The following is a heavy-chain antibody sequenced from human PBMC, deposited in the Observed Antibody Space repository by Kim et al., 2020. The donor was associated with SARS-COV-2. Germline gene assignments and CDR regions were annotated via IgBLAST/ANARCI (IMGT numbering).Heavy chain of an antibody. D-gene: IGHD3-10*01. Sequence: LSLTCAASGFTFSSYWMSWVRQAPGKGLEWVANIKQDGSEKYYVDSVKGRFTISRDNAKNSLYLQMNSLRAEDTAVYYCASSSGSYYNDAFDYWGQG. V-gene: IGHV3-7*01. J-gene: IGHJ4*02. CDR2: IKQDGSEK. CDR1: GFTFSSYW. CDR3: ASSSGSYYNDAFDY.